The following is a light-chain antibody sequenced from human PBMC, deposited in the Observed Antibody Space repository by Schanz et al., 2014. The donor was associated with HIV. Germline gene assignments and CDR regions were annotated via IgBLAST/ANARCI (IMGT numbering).Light chain of an antibody. J-gene: IGLJ2*01. CDR1: TSNIGNNY. CDR2: DNN. Sequence: QSLLTQPPSLSAAPGQRVTISCSGSTSNIGNNYVSWYQQVPGTAPKLLIYDNNKRPSGIPDRFSGSKSGTSASLAITGLQAEDEADYYCAAWDVNLNGPVFGGGTKLTVL. V-gene: IGLV1-51*01. CDR3: AAWDVNLNGPV.